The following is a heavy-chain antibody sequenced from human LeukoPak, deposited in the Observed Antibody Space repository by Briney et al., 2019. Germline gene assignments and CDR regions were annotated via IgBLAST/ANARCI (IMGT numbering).Heavy chain of an antibody. CDR3: ARETSQKGAHYMDV. CDR2: IYYSGST. CDR1: GGSISSHY. Sequence: PSETLSLTCTVSGGSISSHYWSWIRQPPGKGLEWIGYIYYSGSTNYNPSFKSRVTISVDTSKNQFSLKLSSVTAADTAVYYCARETSQKGAHYMDVWGKGTTVTISS. D-gene: IGHD3-16*01. J-gene: IGHJ6*03. V-gene: IGHV4-59*11.